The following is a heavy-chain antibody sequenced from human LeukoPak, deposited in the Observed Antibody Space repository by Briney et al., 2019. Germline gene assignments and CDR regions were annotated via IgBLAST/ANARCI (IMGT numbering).Heavy chain of an antibody. J-gene: IGHJ6*02. CDR2: CYSSGST. CDR3: VRDRVDSSGYYYYYGLDV. CDR1: GTSLTTYF. D-gene: IGHD3-22*01. Sequence: SETLSLTCTVSGTSLTTYFWSWIRQPAGKGLEWIGRCYSSGSTSYNPSLKSRLTMSVDTSKNEFSLKLRSVTAADTAVYYCVRDRVDSSGYYYYYGLDVWGQGTTVTVSS. V-gene: IGHV4-4*07.